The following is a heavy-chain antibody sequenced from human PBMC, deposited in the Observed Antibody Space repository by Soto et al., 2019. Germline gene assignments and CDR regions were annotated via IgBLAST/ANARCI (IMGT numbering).Heavy chain of an antibody. CDR2: IIPIVDRP. CDR3: ARENVVAATTPLDY. D-gene: IGHD4-17*01. J-gene: IGHJ4*02. Sequence: QVQLVQSGAEVKKPGSSVKVSCKASGATFSTYTINWLRQAPGQGLEWMGRIIPIVDRPNYAQKFQGRVTITADKSSSTASMELSSLRSQYTAVYYCARENVVAATTPLDYWGQGTLVTVSS. CDR1: GATFSTYT. V-gene: IGHV1-69*08.